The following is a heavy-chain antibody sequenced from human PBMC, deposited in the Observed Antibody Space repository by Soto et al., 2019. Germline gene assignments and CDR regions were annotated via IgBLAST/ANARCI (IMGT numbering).Heavy chain of an antibody. J-gene: IGHJ4*02. D-gene: IGHD2-2*01. Sequence: QVQLVQSGAEVKKPGASVKVSCKASGYTFTGYYMHWVRQAPGQGLEWMGWINPNSGGTNYAQKFQGWATMTRDTSIGTAYLELSRLRSDDTDVYYWARYARGDYAPMDYWGQGTLVTVSS. CDR1: GYTFTGYY. CDR3: ARYARGDYAPMDY. CDR2: INPNSGGT. V-gene: IGHV1-2*04.